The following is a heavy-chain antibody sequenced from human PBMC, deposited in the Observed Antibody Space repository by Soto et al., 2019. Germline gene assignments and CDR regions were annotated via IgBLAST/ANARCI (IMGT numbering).Heavy chain of an antibody. CDR2: IIPIFGTA. CDR1: GGTFSSYA. J-gene: IGHJ5*02. D-gene: IGHD2-2*01. V-gene: IGHV1-69*13. CDR3: ARDRSGINCSSTSCLTYNWVDP. Sequence: SVKVSCKASGGTFSSYAISWVRQAPGQGLEWMGGIIPIFGTANYAQKFQGRVTITADESTSTAYMELSSLRSEDTAVYYCARDRSGINCSSTSCLTYNWVDPWGQGTLVTFSS.